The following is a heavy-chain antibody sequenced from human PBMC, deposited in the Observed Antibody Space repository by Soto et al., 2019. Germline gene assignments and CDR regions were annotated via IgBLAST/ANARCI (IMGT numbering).Heavy chain of an antibody. CDR3: ARDSDYVDY. V-gene: IGHV3-33*01. D-gene: IGHD1-26*01. J-gene: IGHJ4*02. Sequence: QVQLVESGGGVVQPGRSLRVSCAASGFTFSRYGMHWVRQAPGKGPGWVALIWYDGSNKYYADSVKGRFTISRDNSKNTLYLQMNSLRAEDTAVYYCARDSDYVDYWGQGTLVTVSS. CDR2: IWYDGSNK. CDR1: GFTFSRYG.